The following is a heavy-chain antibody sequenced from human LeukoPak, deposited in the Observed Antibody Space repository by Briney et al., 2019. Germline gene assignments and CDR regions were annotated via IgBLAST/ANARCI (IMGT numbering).Heavy chain of an antibody. CDR3: ARDQAAAGPFYYYMDV. Sequence: ASLKVSCKASGYTFTDYYMHWVRQAPGQGLEWMGWINPNSGGTNYAQKFQGRVTMTRDTSISTAYMELSRLRSDDTAVYYCARDQAAAGPFYYYMDVWGKGTTVTVSS. D-gene: IGHD6-13*01. CDR1: GYTFTDYY. J-gene: IGHJ6*03. V-gene: IGHV1-2*02. CDR2: INPNSGGT.